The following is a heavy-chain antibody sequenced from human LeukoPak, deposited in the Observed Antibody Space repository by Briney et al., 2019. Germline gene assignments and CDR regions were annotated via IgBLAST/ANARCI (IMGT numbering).Heavy chain of an antibody. V-gene: IGHV3-7*01. CDR2: IGKDGSEK. J-gene: IGHJ4*02. CDR3: TRDIVYLQLEY. Sequence: PGGSLGLSCAASGFAFPNYWMVWVRQAPGKGLEWVASIGKDGSEKSYVDSVKGRFTISRDNARNSLYLQMSSPRVEDTAVYYCTRDIVYLQLEYWGQGALVTVSS. D-gene: IGHD2-15*01. CDR1: GFAFPNYW.